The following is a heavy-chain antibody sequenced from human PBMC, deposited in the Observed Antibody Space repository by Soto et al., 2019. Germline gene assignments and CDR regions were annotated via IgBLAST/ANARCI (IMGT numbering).Heavy chain of an antibody. J-gene: IGHJ5*02. CDR2: MFHSGGT. V-gene: IGHV4-4*02. D-gene: IGHD2-8*01. CDR3: ATRPTYGPS. CDR1: GDSINDLW. Sequence: QVQLQESGPGLVKPSGTLSLTCVVSGDSINDLWWSWVRQPPGKGLEWIVEMFHSGGTNYNPSLESRVTISIDKSKNQLARKVTSVTAADTAVYYCATRPTYGPSWGQGTLVTVSS.